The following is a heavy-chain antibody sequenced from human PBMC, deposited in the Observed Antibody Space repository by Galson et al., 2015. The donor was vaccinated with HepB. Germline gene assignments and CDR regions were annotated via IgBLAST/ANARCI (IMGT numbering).Heavy chain of an antibody. J-gene: IGHJ6*02. V-gene: IGHV3-11*01. CDR3: AKCSILASYYFYGIDV. CDR1: GLTFSGYT. D-gene: IGHD3-10*02. Sequence: SLRLSCAASGLTFSGYTMSWVRQSPGRGLQWVSYISTNGATTYYADSVKGRLTISRDNSKSTVYLQVNSVKVEDTAVYYCAKCSILASYYFYGIDVWGQGTTATVSS. CDR2: ISTNGATT.